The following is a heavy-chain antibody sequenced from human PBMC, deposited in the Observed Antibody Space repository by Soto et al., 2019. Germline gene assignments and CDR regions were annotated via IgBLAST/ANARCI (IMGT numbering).Heavy chain of an antibody. V-gene: IGHV1-46*02. J-gene: IGHJ6*02. CDR3: TRGSCLEWSYMDV. CDR2: INPSGTIT. CDR1: GYTFNRYY. D-gene: IGHD3-3*01. Sequence: ASVKVSCKASGYTFNRYYMHWVRQAPGQGLEWMGMINPSGTITSNAQKFQGRVTMARDTSTSTLYMELSSLTSEDTAVYYCTRGSCLEWSYMDVWGQGTTVTVSS.